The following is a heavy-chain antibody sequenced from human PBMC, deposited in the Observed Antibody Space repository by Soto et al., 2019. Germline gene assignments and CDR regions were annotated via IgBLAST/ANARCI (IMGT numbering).Heavy chain of an antibody. V-gene: IGHV3-23*01. J-gene: IGHJ4*02. D-gene: IGHD2-15*01. Sequence: EVQLLESGGGLVQPGGSLRLSCAASGFTFSSYAMSWVRQAPGKGLEWVSAISGSGGSTYYADSVKGRFTISRDNSKNTLYLQMDSLRAEDTAVYYCAKDVAPVVAATKSDYWGQGTLVTVSS. CDR3: AKDVAPVVAATKSDY. CDR1: GFTFSSYA. CDR2: ISGSGGST.